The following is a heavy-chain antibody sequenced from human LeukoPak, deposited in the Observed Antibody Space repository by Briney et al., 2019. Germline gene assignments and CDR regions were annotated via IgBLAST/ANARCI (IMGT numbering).Heavy chain of an antibody. Sequence: ASVKVSCKASGYTFTGYYMHWVRQAPGQGLEWMGWIDTNTGNPTYAQVFTGRFVFFLDTSVSTAYLQISSLKAEDTAVYYCARGDETDTSGFRFWGQGTPLTVSS. CDR3: ARGDETDTSGFRF. V-gene: IGHV7-4-1*02. J-gene: IGHJ4*02. CDR1: GYTFTGYY. D-gene: IGHD3-22*01. CDR2: IDTNTGNP.